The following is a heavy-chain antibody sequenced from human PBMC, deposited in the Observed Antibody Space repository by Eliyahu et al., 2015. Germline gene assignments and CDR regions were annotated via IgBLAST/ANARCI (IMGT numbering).Heavy chain of an antibody. CDR1: GFXFXSYA. CDR3: ARDYGYSGYDWGAFDI. CDR2: ISYDGSNK. Sequence: QVQLVESGGGVVQPGRSLRLSCAASGFXFXSYAMHWVRQAPGKGLEWVAVISYDGSNKYYADSVKGRFTISRDNSKNTLYLQMNSLRAEDTAVYYCARDYGYSGYDWGAFDIWGQGTMVTVSS. V-gene: IGHV3-30-3*01. J-gene: IGHJ3*02. D-gene: IGHD5-12*01.